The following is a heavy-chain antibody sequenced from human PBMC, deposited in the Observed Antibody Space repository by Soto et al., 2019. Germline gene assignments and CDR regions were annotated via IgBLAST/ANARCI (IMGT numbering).Heavy chain of an antibody. CDR2: ISSSSSYI. CDR3: ARDFSSSGPMSAEYFQH. CDR1: GFTFSSYS. V-gene: IGHV3-21*01. D-gene: IGHD6-19*01. Sequence: EVQLVESGGGLVKPGGSLRLSCAASGFTFSSYSMNWVRQAPGKGLEWVSSISSSSSYIYYADSVKGRFTISRDNAKNSLYLQMNSLRAEDTAVYYCARDFSSSGPMSAEYFQHWGQGTLVTVSS. J-gene: IGHJ1*01.